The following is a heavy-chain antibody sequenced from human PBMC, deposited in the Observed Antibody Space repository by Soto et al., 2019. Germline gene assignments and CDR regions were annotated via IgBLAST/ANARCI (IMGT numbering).Heavy chain of an antibody. J-gene: IGHJ4*02. CDR3: AVGSSGFYYIY. CDR2: INHSGST. Sequence: SETLSLTCAVYGGSFSGYYWSWIRQPPGKGLEWIGEINHSGSTNYNPSLKSRVTISKDTSKNQFSLKLSSVTAADTAVYYCAVGSSGFYYIYWGQGIQVTVSS. V-gene: IGHV4-34*01. D-gene: IGHD1-26*01. CDR1: GGSFSGYY.